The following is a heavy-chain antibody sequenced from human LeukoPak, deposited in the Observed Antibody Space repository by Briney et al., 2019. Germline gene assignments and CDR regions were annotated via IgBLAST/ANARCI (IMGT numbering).Heavy chain of an antibody. CDR1: GFTFRDYA. V-gene: IGHV3-49*04. Sequence: GGSLRLSCATSGFTFRDYAMSWVRQAPGKGLEWVGFVRRKAYGEKTEYAASVKGRFTISRDDSKSIAYLQMNSLKTEDTAVYYCARDTHWGQETLVTVSS. CDR2: VRRKAYGEKT. J-gene: IGHJ4*02. CDR3: ARDTH.